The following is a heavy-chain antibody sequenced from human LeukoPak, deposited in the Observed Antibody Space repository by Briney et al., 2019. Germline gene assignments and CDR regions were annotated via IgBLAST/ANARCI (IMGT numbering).Heavy chain of an antibody. CDR1: GYTFTSYD. CDR3: SGDFAGSNWFDP. CDR2: INPSGGST. Sequence: ASGKVSCKASGYTFTSYDMHWGRRAPGQGLGWMGIINPSGGSTSYAQKFPGRVTMTRDKSTSTVYLELSSLRSEYTTVHYCSGDFAGSNWFDPWRQGTLVSV. V-gene: IGHV1-46*03. J-gene: IGHJ5*02.